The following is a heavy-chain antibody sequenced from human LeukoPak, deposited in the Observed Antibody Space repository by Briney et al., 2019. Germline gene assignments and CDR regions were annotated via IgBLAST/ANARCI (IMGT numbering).Heavy chain of an antibody. J-gene: IGHJ4*02. CDR3: ARAPGVASAGSH. CDR2: INPTSGDT. Sequence: GASVKVSCKASGYTFTGYYIHWVRQAPGQGLEWMGWINPTSGDTNYAQKFQGRVTMTRDTSISTAYMELSRLSSDDTAMYYCARAPGVASAGSHWGQGTLVTVSS. CDR1: GYTFTGYY. V-gene: IGHV1-2*02. D-gene: IGHD6-13*01.